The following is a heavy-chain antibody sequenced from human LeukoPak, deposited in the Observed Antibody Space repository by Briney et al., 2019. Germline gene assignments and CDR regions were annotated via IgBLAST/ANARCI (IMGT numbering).Heavy chain of an antibody. Sequence: QSGGSLRLSCAASGFRFSDYSMNWVRQAPGKGLEWISYIGISSGNTNYADSVKGRFTISGDKAKNSLYLQMNSLRVEDTAVYYCARDYKYAFDNWGQGTLDTVSS. J-gene: IGHJ4*02. D-gene: IGHD5-24*01. CDR2: IGISSGNT. CDR1: GFRFSDYS. V-gene: IGHV3-48*01. CDR3: ARDYKYAFDN.